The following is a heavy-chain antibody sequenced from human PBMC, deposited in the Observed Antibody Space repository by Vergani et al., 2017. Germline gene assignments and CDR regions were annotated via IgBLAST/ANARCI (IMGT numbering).Heavy chain of an antibody. CDR3: ARGSDSSGYYGAFDI. Sequence: QVQLLKSGAEMKKPGASVKVSCKASGYTFTTYYIHWVRRAPGQGLEWMGIINPSGGSTSYAQKFQGRVTMTRDTSTSTVYMELSSLRSEDTAVYYCARGSDSSGYYGAFDIWGQGTMVTVSS. CDR1: GYTFTTYY. V-gene: IGHV1-46*03. J-gene: IGHJ3*02. CDR2: INPSGGST. D-gene: IGHD3-22*01.